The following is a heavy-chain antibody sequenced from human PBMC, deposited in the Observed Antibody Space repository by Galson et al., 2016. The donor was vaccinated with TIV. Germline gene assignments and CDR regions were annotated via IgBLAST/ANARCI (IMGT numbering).Heavy chain of an antibody. J-gene: IGHJ4*02. CDR3: AREFFRGGTCYYFDQ. CDR1: GFNFGYYG. V-gene: IGHV3-20*04. Sequence: SLRLSCAASGFNFGYYGFSWLRQAPGKGLEWVANINGNGIATSYAGSLKGRFTISRGNAKNSLFLQMTSLGVEDTALYFCAREFFRGGTCYYFDQWGQGALVSVSS. CDR2: INGNGIAT. D-gene: IGHD2-15*01.